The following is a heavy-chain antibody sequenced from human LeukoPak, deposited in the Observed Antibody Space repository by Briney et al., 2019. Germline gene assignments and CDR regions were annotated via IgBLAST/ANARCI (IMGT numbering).Heavy chain of an antibody. CDR3: ARGDDYNGMDV. Sequence: GGSLRLSCAASGFNISSNYMSWVRQAPGKGLEWVSVIYSGGFTDYADPVRGRFTISRDNSKNTLYLQMNRLRADDTAVYYCARGDDYNGMDVWGQGTMGTVSS. J-gene: IGHJ6*02. CDR1: GFNISSNY. D-gene: IGHD2-21*02. V-gene: IGHV3-53*01. CDR2: IYSGGFT.